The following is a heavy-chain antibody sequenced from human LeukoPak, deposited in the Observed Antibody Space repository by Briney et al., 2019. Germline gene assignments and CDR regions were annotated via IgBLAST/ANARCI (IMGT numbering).Heavy chain of an antibody. V-gene: IGHV3-43*02. J-gene: IGHJ4*02. CDR2: VSGDGTRT. CDR1: GFTFDDYA. D-gene: IGHD5/OR15-5a*01. Sequence: GGSLRLSCAASGFTFDDYAMHWVRHFPGKGLEWVSLVSGDGTRTYYADSVKGRFTISRDNSKNSLYLQMNSLRTEDTALYYCAKDTDSAIGYWGQGTLVTVSS. CDR3: AKDTDSAIGY.